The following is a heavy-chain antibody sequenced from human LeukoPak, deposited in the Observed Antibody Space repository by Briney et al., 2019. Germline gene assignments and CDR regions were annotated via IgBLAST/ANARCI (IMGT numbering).Heavy chain of an antibody. CDR3: ARVLPRGYSYGYSDY. Sequence: GASVKVSCEASGYTFTSYGISWVRQAPGQGLEWMGWISAYNGNTNYAQKLQGRVTMTTDTSTSTAYMELRSLRSDDTAVYYCARVLPRGYSYGYSDYWGQGTLVTVSS. CDR1: GYTFTSYG. D-gene: IGHD5-18*01. V-gene: IGHV1-18*01. J-gene: IGHJ4*02. CDR2: ISAYNGNT.